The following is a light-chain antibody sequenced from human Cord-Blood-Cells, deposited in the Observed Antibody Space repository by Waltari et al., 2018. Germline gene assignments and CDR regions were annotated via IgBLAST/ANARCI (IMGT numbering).Light chain of an antibody. Sequence: QSALTQPASVSASPGQSITISCTGTSSDVGSYNIVSWYQQHPGKAPKLMIYEVSKRPSGVSNRFSGSKSGNTASLTISGLQAEDEADYYCCSYAGSSTVFGGGTKLTVL. CDR2: EVS. CDR3: CSYAGSSTV. CDR1: SSDVGSYNI. V-gene: IGLV2-23*02. J-gene: IGLJ2*01.